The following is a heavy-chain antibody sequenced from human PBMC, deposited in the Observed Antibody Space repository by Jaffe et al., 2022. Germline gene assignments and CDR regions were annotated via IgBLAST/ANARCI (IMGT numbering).Heavy chain of an antibody. V-gene: IGHV4-59*01. CDR2: IYYSGST. J-gene: IGHJ3*02. Sequence: QVQLQESGPGLVKPSETLSLTCTVSGGSISSYYWSWIRQPPGKGLEWIGYIYYSGSTNYNPSLKSRVTISVDTSKNQFSLKLSSVTAADTAVYYCARDHVRYSYGRPSDAFDIWGQGTMVTVSS. D-gene: IGHD5-18*01. CDR3: ARDHVRYSYGRPSDAFDI. CDR1: GGSISSYY.